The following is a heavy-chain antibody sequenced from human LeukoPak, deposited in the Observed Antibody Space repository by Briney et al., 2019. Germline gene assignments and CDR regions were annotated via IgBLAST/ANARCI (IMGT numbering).Heavy chain of an antibody. Sequence: GESLKISCKGSGYSFTSYWIGWVRQMPGKGLEWMGVIYPGDSDTRYSPTFQGQVTISADKSISTAYLQWSSLKASDTAMYYFARYPVRDVLRYFDPPDYWGQGTLVTVSS. CDR3: ARYPVRDVLRYFDPPDY. J-gene: IGHJ4*02. V-gene: IGHV5-51*01. CDR2: IYPGDSDT. CDR1: GYSFTSYW. D-gene: IGHD3-9*01.